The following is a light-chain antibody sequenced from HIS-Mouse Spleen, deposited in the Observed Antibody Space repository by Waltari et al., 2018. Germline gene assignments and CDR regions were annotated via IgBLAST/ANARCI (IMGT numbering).Light chain of an antibody. CDR3: QQSYSTPPMYT. CDR1: QSIRSY. J-gene: IGKJ2*01. Sequence: DIQMTQSPSSLSASVGDRVTITCRASQSIRSYLNWYQQKPGKAPKLLIYAASSLQSGVPSRFSGSGSGTDFTLTISSLQPEDFATYYCQQSYSTPPMYTFGQGTKLEIK. V-gene: IGKV1-39*01. CDR2: AAS.